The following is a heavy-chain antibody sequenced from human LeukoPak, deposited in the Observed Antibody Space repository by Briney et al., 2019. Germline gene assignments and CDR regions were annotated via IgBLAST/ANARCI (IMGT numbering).Heavy chain of an antibody. CDR1: GGSISGYY. V-gene: IGHV4-59*12. Sequence: SETLPLTCTVSGGSISGYYWNWIRQPPGKGLEWIGYIYYSGSTNYNSSLKSRVTISVDTSKNQFSLKLSSVTAADTAVYYCARDLGTNGYFPNFDYWGQGTLVTVSS. J-gene: IGHJ4*02. CDR2: IYYSGST. D-gene: IGHD2-8*01. CDR3: ARDLGTNGYFPNFDY.